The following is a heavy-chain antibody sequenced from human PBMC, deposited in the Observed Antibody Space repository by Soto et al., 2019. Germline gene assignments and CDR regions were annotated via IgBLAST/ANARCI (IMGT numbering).Heavy chain of an antibody. CDR1: GDSIRSSSY. Sequence: PSETLSLTCTVSGDSIRSSSYWGWIRQPPGKGLEWISSIYSTGNTYYNPSLNSQVTISVDTSKNQFSLNVISVTAADTAVYYCRRSSRYSTDVWGQGTTVTVSS. J-gene: IGHJ6*02. V-gene: IGHV4-39*01. CDR3: RRSSRYSTDV. D-gene: IGHD6-13*01. CDR2: IYSTGNT.